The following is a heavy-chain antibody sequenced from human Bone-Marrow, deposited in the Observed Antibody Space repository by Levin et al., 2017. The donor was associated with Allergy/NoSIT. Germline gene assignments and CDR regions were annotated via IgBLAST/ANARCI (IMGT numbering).Heavy chain of an antibody. D-gene: IGHD1-26*01. CDR1: GFTFSSYS. CDR2: ISSSSSYI. Sequence: GGSLRLSCAASGFTFSSYSMNWVRQAPGKGLEWVSSISSSSSYIYYADSVKGRFTISRDNAKNTLYLQMNSLRAEDTAVYYCAGSSGSSADFDCWGQGTLVAVSS. CDR3: AGSSGSSADFDC. J-gene: IGHJ4*02. V-gene: IGHV3-21*01.